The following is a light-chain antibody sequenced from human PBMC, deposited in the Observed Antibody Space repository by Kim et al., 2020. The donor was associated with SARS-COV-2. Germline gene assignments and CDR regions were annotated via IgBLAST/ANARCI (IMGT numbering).Light chain of an antibody. V-gene: IGKV3-20*01. CDR1: QTVTSNY. J-gene: IGKJ1*01. CDR3: QQYGRSPAT. Sequence: SPGERATLSCRASQTVTSNYLAWYQQKPGQAPRLLIYGASSRATGISDRFSGSGSGTDFTLTISRLEPEDFAVYYCQQYGRSPATFGQGTKVDIK. CDR2: GAS.